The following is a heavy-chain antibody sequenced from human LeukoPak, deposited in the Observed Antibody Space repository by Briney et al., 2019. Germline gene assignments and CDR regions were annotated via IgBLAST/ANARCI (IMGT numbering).Heavy chain of an antibody. CDR3: ARVAGAPDY. Sequence: SETLSLTCAVYGGSFSGYYWSWIRQPPGKGLEWIGEINHSGSTSYNPSLKSRVTISVDTSKNQFSLKLSSVTAADTAVYYCARVAGAPDYWGQGTLVTVSS. D-gene: IGHD6-19*01. CDR2: INHSGST. J-gene: IGHJ4*02. V-gene: IGHV4-34*01. CDR1: GGSFSGYY.